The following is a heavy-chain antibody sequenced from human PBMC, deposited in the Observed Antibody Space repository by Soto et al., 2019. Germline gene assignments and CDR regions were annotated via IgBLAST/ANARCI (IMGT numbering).Heavy chain of an antibody. V-gene: IGHV3-74*01. D-gene: IGHD5-12*01. Sequence: EVQVVESGGGLVQPGGSLRLSCAASGFTFSDDWMHWVRKAPGKGLVWVSRIKGDLITTNYADSVKGRFTISRDNARNTVSLQIDSLRAEDTAVYYCARGARGLYFMDVWGKGTTVTVSS. CDR1: GFTFSDDW. J-gene: IGHJ6*03. CDR3: ARGARGLYFMDV. CDR2: IKGDLITT.